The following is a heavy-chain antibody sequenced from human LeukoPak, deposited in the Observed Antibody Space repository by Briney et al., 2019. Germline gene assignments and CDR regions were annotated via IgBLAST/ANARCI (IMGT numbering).Heavy chain of an antibody. Sequence: GSLRLSCAASGFTFSDYWMSWVRQAPGTGPEWVAHIKEDGSEKYYVDSVKGRFTIPRDNAKNSLYLQMNSLRAEDTAVYYCARDGQSSGWYGESILFDYWGQGTLVTVSS. CDR1: GFTFSDYW. CDR3: ARDGQSSGWYGESILFDY. D-gene: IGHD6-19*01. CDR2: IKEDGSEK. V-gene: IGHV3-7*01. J-gene: IGHJ4*02.